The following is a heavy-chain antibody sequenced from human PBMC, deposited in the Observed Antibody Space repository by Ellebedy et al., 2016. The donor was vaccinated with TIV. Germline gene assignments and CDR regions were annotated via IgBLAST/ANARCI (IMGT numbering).Heavy chain of an antibody. CDR3: ASRGVRYCSGGSCYEASDY. J-gene: IGHJ4*02. D-gene: IGHD2-15*01. Sequence: PGGSLRLSCAGSGFTFSSYGMNWVRQAPGKGLEWVSYISSSSRTIYYADSVKGRFTISRDNAKNSLYLQMNSLRAEDTAVYYCASRGVRYCSGGSCYEASDYWGQGTLVTVSS. V-gene: IGHV3-48*04. CDR2: ISSSSRTI. CDR1: GFTFSSYG.